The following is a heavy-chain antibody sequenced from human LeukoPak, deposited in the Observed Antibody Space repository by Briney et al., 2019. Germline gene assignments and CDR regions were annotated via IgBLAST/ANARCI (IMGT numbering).Heavy chain of an antibody. J-gene: IGHJ4*02. Sequence: GGSLRLSCAASGFTFSTYWMSWVRQAPGKGLEWVSYISSSGTTIYADSVKGRFTISRDNAKNSLYLQMNSLRAEDTAVYYCARVGSIAAAGTPDYWGQGTLVTVSS. V-gene: IGHV3-11*01. D-gene: IGHD6-13*01. CDR1: GFTFSTYW. CDR3: ARVGSIAAAGTPDY. CDR2: ISSSGTTI.